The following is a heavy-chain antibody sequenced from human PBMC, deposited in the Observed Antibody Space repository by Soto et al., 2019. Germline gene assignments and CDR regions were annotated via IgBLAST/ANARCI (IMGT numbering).Heavy chain of an antibody. V-gene: IGHV3-23*01. Sequence: EVQLLESGGGLVQPGGSLRLSCAASGFTFSNYAMNWVLQAPGKGLEWVSAISGSGSTYYADSVKGRFTISRDNSKNSLYLQMNSLGAEETAVYYCAKVPRRLDYFDYLGPGTLVTVSS. CDR2: ISGSGST. CDR1: GFTFSNYA. J-gene: IGHJ4*02. D-gene: IGHD5-12*01. CDR3: AKVPRRLDYFDY.